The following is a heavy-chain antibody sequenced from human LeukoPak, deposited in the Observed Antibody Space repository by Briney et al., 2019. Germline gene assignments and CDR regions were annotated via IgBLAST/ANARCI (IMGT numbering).Heavy chain of an antibody. D-gene: IGHD3-10*01. Sequence: GGSLRLSCAASGFTVSSNYMSWVRQAPGKGLEWVSVIYSGGSTYYADSVKGRFTISRDNPKNTLYLQMNSLRAEDTAVYYCARGLTMVRGVTAFDYWGQGTLVTVSS. CDR3: ARGLTMVRGVTAFDY. V-gene: IGHV3-66*01. CDR1: GFTVSSNY. J-gene: IGHJ4*02. CDR2: IYSGGST.